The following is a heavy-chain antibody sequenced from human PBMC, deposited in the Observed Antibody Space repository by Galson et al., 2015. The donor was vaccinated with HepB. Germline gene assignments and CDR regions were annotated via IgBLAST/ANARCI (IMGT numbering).Heavy chain of an antibody. CDR2: INPSGGST. D-gene: IGHD6-13*01. CDR3: ARSGYSSSWSDPGFDY. V-gene: IGHV1-46*01. CDR1: GYTFTSYY. J-gene: IGHJ4*02. Sequence: SVKVSCKASGYTFTSYYMHWVRQAPGQGLEWMGIINPSGGSTSYAQKFQGRVTMTRDTSTSTVYMELSSLRSEDTAVYYCARSGYSSSWSDPGFDYWGQGTLVTVSS.